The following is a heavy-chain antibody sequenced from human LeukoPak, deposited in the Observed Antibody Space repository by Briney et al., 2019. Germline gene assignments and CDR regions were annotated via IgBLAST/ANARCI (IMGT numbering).Heavy chain of an antibody. V-gene: IGHV3-30-3*01. CDR2: ISYDGSNK. Sequence: GGSLRLSCAASGFTFSSYAMHWVRQAPGKGLEWVAVISYDGSNKYYADSVKGRFTISGDNPKNTLFLQMSSLRPEDTAVYYCANIPSAGFDYWGQGTLVTVSS. CDR3: ANIPSAGFDY. D-gene: IGHD2-21*01. J-gene: IGHJ4*02. CDR1: GFTFSSYA.